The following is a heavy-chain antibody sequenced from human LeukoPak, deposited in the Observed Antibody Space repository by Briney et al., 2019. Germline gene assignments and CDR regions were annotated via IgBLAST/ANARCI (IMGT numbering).Heavy chain of an antibody. Sequence: GGSLRLSCAASGFTFSSYSMNWVRQAPGKGLEWVSSISSSSSYIYYADSVKGRFTISRDNAKNSLYLQMNSLIAEDTAVYYCASRSAALLYFDYWGQGTLVTVSS. CDR1: GFTFSSYS. V-gene: IGHV3-21*01. CDR3: ASRSAALLYFDY. J-gene: IGHJ4*02. CDR2: ISSSSSYI. D-gene: IGHD6-13*01.